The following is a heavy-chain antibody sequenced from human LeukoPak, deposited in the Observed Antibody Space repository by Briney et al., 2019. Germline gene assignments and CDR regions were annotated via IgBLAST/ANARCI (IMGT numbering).Heavy chain of an antibody. V-gene: IGHV3-21*01. CDR3: ARDDGSSGNGAYYMDV. Sequence: GESLRLSCVASGFTFSWYSMHWVRQAPGKGLEWVSSVTSSSTYVYYGDSVKGRFTISRDNAKNSLHLQMNSLRGEDTAVYYCARDDGSSGNGAYYMDVWGKGTTVTVSS. CDR1: GFTFSWYS. D-gene: IGHD6-6*01. CDR2: VTSSSTYV. J-gene: IGHJ6*03.